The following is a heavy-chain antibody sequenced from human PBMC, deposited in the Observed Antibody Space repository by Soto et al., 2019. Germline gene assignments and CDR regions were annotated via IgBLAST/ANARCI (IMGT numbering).Heavy chain of an antibody. V-gene: IGHV1-18*01. CDR2: VSANNGHT. Sequence: ASVKVSCKASGFTFSNYGLNRVRQAPGQGLEWMGWVSANNGHTNYAQNLQGRVSMTTDTSTSTAYMELRGLTFEDTAVYYCARDIESVTAKHFFYYYAMDVWGQGTTVTVSS. CDR3: ARDIESVTAKHFFYYYAMDV. J-gene: IGHJ6*02. CDR1: GFTFSNYG. D-gene: IGHD2-8*01.